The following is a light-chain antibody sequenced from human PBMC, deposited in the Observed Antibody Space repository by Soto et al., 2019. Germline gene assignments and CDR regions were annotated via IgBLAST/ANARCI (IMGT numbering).Light chain of an antibody. CDR3: SSYTSSSTGV. Sequence: QSALTQPASVSGSPGQSITISCTGTSGDVGGYNYVSWYQQHPGKAPKLMIYDVTNRPSGVSNRFSGSKSGNTASLTISGLQAEEEADYSCSSYTSSSTGVFGGGTKLTVL. V-gene: IGLV2-14*01. CDR2: DVT. CDR1: SGDVGGYNY. J-gene: IGLJ2*01.